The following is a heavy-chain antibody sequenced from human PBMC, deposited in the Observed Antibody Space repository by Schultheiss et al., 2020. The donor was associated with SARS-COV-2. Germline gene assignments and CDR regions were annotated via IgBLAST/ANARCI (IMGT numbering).Heavy chain of an antibody. V-gene: IGHV3-21*01. Sequence: GESLKISCAASGFTFSDFSMNWVRQAPGKGLEWVSSISSSSSYIYYADSVKGRFTISRDNAKNSLYLQMNSLRAEDTAVYYCAREKWGTLAYWGQGTLVTVSS. D-gene: IGHD3-16*01. CDR1: GFTFSDFS. CDR3: AREKWGTLAY. J-gene: IGHJ4*02. CDR2: ISSSSSYI.